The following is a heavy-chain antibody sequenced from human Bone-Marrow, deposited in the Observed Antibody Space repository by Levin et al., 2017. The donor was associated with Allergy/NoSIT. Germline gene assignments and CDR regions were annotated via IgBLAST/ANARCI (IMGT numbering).Heavy chain of an antibody. CDR3: AIDYGADSGNAFDI. J-gene: IGHJ3*02. D-gene: IGHD4-23*01. CDR1: GFTFSDYY. CDR2: ISRSASSR. V-gene: IGHV3-11*01. Sequence: LSLTCAASGFTFSDYYMNWIRQAPGKGLEWVSYISRSASSRYYADSVKGRFTISRDDAKNSLYLQMNSLRAEDTAVYYCAIDYGADSGNAFDIWGPGTMVTVSS.